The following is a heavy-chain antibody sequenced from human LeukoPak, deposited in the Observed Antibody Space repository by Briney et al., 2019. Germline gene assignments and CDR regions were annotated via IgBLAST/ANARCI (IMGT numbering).Heavy chain of an antibody. V-gene: IGHV1-69*05. CDR2: IIPIFGTA. CDR3: ARDTYDSSGYYYGYYFDY. D-gene: IGHD3-22*01. Sequence: SVKVSCKASGGTFSSYAISWVRQAPGQGLEWMGRIIPIFGTANYAQKFQGRVTITTDEFTSTAYMELSSLRSEDTAVYYCARDTYDSSGYYYGYYFDYWGQGTLVTVSS. J-gene: IGHJ4*02. CDR1: GGTFSSYA.